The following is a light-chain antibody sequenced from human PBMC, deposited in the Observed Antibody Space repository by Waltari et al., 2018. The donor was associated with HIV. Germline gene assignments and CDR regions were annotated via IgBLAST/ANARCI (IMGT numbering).Light chain of an antibody. J-gene: IGKJ4*01. V-gene: IGKV1-39*01. CDR1: QNISSY. CDR3: QQSYSTPLT. Sequence: KRTQHPSSLSAHVDSRVTVSCRANQNISSYLIWYQQRPGKAPRLLIYTVSTLQRGVPSRFSGSGSGTDFTLSITSLQPEDFATYYCQQSYSTPLTFGGGTRVEIK. CDR2: TVS.